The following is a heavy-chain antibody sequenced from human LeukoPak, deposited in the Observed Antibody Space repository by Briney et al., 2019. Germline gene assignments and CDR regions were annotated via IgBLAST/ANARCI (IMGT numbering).Heavy chain of an antibody. CDR1: GFALSTYA. J-gene: IGHJ4*02. D-gene: IGHD5-24*01. CDR2: TSSSDAGT. Sequence: PGGSLRLSCAASGFALSTYAMSWVRQTPGKGLEWVAATSSSDAGTYHADSVRGRFTISRDNSKNTLYLQMNTMRVEDTAVYYCSRGAARMVEMGTIISFEYWGQGTLVTVSS. V-gene: IGHV3-23*01. CDR3: SRGAARMVEMGTIISFEY.